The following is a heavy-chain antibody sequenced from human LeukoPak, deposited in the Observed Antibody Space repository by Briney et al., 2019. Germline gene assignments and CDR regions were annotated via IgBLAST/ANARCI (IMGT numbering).Heavy chain of an antibody. CDR1: GFTFSSYA. Sequence: GGSLRLSCTASGFTFSSYAMHWVRQAPGKGLESVSAIVSNGGSTYYANSVKGRFTISRDNSKNTLYLQMGSLRAEDMAVYYCARGCSSTSCYEAPYFFDYWGQGTLVTVSS. J-gene: IGHJ4*02. D-gene: IGHD2-2*01. V-gene: IGHV3-64*01. CDR2: IVSNGGST. CDR3: ARGCSSTSCYEAPYFFDY.